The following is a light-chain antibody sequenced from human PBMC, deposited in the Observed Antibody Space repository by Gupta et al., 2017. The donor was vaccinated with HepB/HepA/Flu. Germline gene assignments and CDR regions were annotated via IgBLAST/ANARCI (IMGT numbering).Light chain of an antibody. CDR2: GAS. J-gene: IGKJ5*01. CDR1: QSVSSSY. Sequence: EIVLTQSPGTLSLSPGERATLSCRASQSVSSSYLAWYQQKPGQAPRLLIYGASSRATGIPDRFSGSGSGTDFTLTISRLEPEDFGGYYCQQYGSSLRSFGQGTRLEIK. V-gene: IGKV3-20*01. CDR3: QQYGSSLRS.